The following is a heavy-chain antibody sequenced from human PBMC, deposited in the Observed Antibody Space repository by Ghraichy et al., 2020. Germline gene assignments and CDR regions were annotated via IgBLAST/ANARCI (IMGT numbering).Heavy chain of an antibody. J-gene: IGHJ6*03. CDR2: IWYDGSNK. Sequence: GGSLRLSCAASGFTFSSYGMHWVRQAPGKGLEWVAVIWYDGSNKYYADSVKGRFTISRDNSKNTLYLQMNSLRAEDTAVYYCARRGYCSSTSCGTYYYYMDVWGKGTTVTVSS. V-gene: IGHV3-33*01. CDR1: GFTFSSYG. D-gene: IGHD2-2*01. CDR3: ARRGYCSSTSCGTYYYYMDV.